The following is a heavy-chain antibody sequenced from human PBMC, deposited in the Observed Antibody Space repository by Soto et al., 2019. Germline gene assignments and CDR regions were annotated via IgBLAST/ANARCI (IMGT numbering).Heavy chain of an antibody. J-gene: IGHJ4*02. CDR1: GFSFSIHA. D-gene: IGHD3-22*01. CDR2: MSPNGKNQ. CDR3: ASGAAFYYDTSRY. Sequence: PGGSLRLSCAAPGFSFSIHALHWIRQAPGEGLEWVAVMSPNGKNQYHADSVRGRFTISRDTSKSTLSLQMTSLRPEDTAVYYCASGAAFYYDTSRYWGQGTLVTVSS. V-gene: IGHV3-30*04.